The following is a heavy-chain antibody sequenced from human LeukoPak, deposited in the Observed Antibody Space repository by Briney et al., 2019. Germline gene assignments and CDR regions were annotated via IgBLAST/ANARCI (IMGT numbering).Heavy chain of an antibody. D-gene: IGHD3-10*01. V-gene: IGHV3-53*01. CDR2: IYSGGSK. CDR3: ARDSYYGSGSYYRYTFDY. CDR1: GFTVSSNY. J-gene: IGHJ4*02. Sequence: GGSLRLSCAASGFTVSSNYMSWVRQAPGKGLEWVSVIYSGGSKYYAASVKGRFTISRDNSKNTLYLQMNSLRAEDTAVYYCARDSYYGSGSYYRYTFDYWGQGTLVTVSS.